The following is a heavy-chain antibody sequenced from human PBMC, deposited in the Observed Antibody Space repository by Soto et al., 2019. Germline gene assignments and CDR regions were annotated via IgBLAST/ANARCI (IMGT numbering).Heavy chain of an antibody. J-gene: IGHJ6*02. CDR3: ARRDFWSGYPDYYYYGMDV. V-gene: IGHV4-39*01. CDR1: GGSISSSSYY. Sequence: TSETLSLTCTVSGGSISSSSYYWGWIRQPPGKGLEWIGSIYYSGSTYYNPSLKSRVTISVDTSKNQFSLKLSSVTAADTAVYYCARRDFWSGYPDYYYYGMDVWGQGTTVTVSS. CDR2: IYYSGST. D-gene: IGHD3-3*01.